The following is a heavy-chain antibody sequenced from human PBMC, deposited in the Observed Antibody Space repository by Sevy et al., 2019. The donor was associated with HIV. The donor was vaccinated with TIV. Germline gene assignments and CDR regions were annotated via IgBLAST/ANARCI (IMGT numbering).Heavy chain of an antibody. J-gene: IGHJ6*03. CDR3: ARFGYYHLDV. CDR1: GGSISGYY. V-gene: IGHV4-59*08. CDR2: IYYSGST. D-gene: IGHD3-10*01. Sequence: SETLSLTCTVSGGSISGYYWSWIRQPPGKGLEWIGDIYYSGSTSYNPSLKSRVTISVDTSKNQFSLKLSSVTAADTGVYYCARFGYYHLDVWGKGTTVTVSS.